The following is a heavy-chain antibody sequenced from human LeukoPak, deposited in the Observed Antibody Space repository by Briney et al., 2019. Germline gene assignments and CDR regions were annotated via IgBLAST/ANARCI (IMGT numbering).Heavy chain of an antibody. D-gene: IGHD6-19*01. CDR3: AKESGYSIDWYDY. CDR2: ISGSGGST. V-gene: IGHV3-23*01. CDR1: GFTFSSNA. Sequence: PGGSLRLSCAASGFTFSSNAMSWVRQAPGKGLEWVSTISGSGGSTYSTDSVKGRFTISRDNSKNTLYLQMNGLRAEDTAVYYCAKESGYSIDWYDYWGQGTLVTVSS. J-gene: IGHJ4*02.